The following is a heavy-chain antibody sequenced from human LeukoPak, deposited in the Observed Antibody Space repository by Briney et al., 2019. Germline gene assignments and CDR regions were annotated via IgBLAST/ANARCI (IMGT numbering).Heavy chain of an antibody. CDR1: GFTFSSYA. Sequence: PGGSLRLSCVASGFTFSSYAMSWVRQAPGKGLEWVSTISGSGDNTYYADSVKGRFTISRDNSKNTLYPQMNSLRAEDTAIYYCAKIYRYESSGYYYFDYWGQGTLVTVSS. D-gene: IGHD3-22*01. V-gene: IGHV3-23*01. CDR3: AKIYRYESSGYYYFDY. CDR2: ISGSGDNT. J-gene: IGHJ4*02.